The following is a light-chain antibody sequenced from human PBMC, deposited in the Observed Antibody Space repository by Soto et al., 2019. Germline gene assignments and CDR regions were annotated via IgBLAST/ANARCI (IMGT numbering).Light chain of an antibody. J-gene: IGLJ3*02. CDR1: SPNIGSNY. V-gene: IGLV1-47*01. CDR3: AAWDDSLSGPV. CDR2: RNN. Sequence: QSVLTQPPSASGTPGQGVTISCSGSSPNIGSNYVYWYQHFPGTAPKLLMYRNNQRPSGVPDRFSGSRSATSASLAISGLRSEDEADYYCAAWDDSLSGPVFGGGTQLTVL.